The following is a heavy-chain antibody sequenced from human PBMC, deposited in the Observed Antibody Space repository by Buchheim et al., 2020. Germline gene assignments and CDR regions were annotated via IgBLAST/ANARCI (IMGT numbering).Heavy chain of an antibody. Sequence: QVQLLQSGAEVKKPGASVKVSCQVSGYTLSKISIHWVRQAPGGGLEWMGGFHPEDGETFYERKFQGRVTMTEDTSTHTAYMELTSLRSEDTAVYYCATDPRYNYGPQSDYWGQGTL. D-gene: IGHD5-18*01. J-gene: IGHJ4*02. CDR2: FHPEDGET. V-gene: IGHV1-24*01. CDR1: GYTLSKIS. CDR3: ATDPRYNYGPQSDY.